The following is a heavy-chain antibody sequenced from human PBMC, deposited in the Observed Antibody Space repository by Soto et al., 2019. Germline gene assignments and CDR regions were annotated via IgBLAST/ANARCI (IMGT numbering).Heavy chain of an antibody. CDR1: GYTFTSYG. Sequence: ASVKVSCKASGYTFTSYGIIWVRQAPGQGLEWMGYISPNSGATTYAQNLQGRLTMTTDTSTSTAYMELRSLSSDDTAIYYCVREMWTLSGPQNVFDYWGLGALVTGSS. CDR2: ISPNSGAT. D-gene: IGHD6-25*01. J-gene: IGHJ4*02. V-gene: IGHV1-18*01. CDR3: VREMWTLSGPQNVFDY.